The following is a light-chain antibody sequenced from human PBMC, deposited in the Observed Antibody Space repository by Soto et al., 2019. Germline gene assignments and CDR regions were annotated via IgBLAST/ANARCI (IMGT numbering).Light chain of an antibody. Sequence: EIVLTQSPGTLSLSPGERATLSCRASQRVRSSFLACYQQQPGQAPRLLIYAASSRATGIPDRLSGSGSGTDFNLTISRLEPAAFEVYYYQQYDSSARTFGQGSKRAIK. CDR3: QQYDSSART. V-gene: IGKV3-20*01. J-gene: IGKJ2*01. CDR2: AAS. CDR1: QRVRSSF.